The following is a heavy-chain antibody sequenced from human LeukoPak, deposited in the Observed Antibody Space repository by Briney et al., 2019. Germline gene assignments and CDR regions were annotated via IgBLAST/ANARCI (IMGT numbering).Heavy chain of an antibody. J-gene: IGHJ4*02. CDR1: GFTVSSNY. D-gene: IGHD3-22*01. Sequence: PGGSLRLSCVASGFTVSSNYMSWVRQAPGKGLEWVSVIYSGGSTYYADSVKGRFTISKDNSKNTLYLQMNSLRAEDTAVYYCASIPYYYDSSGYHLDYWGQGTLVTVSS. CDR3: ASIPYYYDSSGYHLDY. V-gene: IGHV3-66*01. CDR2: IYSGGST.